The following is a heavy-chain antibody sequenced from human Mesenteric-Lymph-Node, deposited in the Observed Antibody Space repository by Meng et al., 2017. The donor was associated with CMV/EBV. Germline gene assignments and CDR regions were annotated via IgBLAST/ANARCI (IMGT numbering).Heavy chain of an antibody. CDR1: GFSLSTSGVG. J-gene: IGHJ4*02. CDR2: NYWHNAK. Sequence: STLNESCPTREKPRHTLTLTLPFPGFSLSTSGVGVGWIRQPPGEGLDGRALNYWHNAKRYSQSLKSRLTITKDTAKNQVILTMTNMDPVDTATYYCAHSSGIAAAGPFYFDYWGQGTLVTVSS. V-gene: IGHV2-5*01. D-gene: IGHD6-13*01. CDR3: AHSSGIAAAGPFYFDY.